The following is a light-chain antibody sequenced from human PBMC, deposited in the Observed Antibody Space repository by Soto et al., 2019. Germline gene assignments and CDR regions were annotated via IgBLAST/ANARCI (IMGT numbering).Light chain of an antibody. Sequence: EIVLTQSPGTLSLSPGERATLSCRASQSVSSSYLAWYQQKPGQAPRLLIYVASSRATGIPDRFSGSGSGTDFTLTISRLEPEDFAVYSCQQYSSSPRTFGQGTKVEIK. CDR2: VAS. J-gene: IGKJ1*01. CDR3: QQYSSSPRT. V-gene: IGKV3-20*01. CDR1: QSVSSSY.